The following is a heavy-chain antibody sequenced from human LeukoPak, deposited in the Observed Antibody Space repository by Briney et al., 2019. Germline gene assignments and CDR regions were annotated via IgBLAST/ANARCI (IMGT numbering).Heavy chain of an antibody. V-gene: IGHV4-59*11. D-gene: IGHD6-6*01. J-gene: IGHJ5*02. CDR3: ARGGRIAALNWFDP. CDR1: GGSISSHY. CDR2: IYYRGST. Sequence: SETLSLTCTVSGGSISSHYWSWIRQPPGKGLEWIGYIYYRGSTNYNPSLKSRVTISVDTSKNQFSLKLSSVTAADTAVYYCARGGRIAALNWFDPWGQGTLVTVSS.